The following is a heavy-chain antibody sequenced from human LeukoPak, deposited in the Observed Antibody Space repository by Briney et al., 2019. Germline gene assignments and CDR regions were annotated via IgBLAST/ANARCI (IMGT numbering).Heavy chain of an antibody. Sequence: ASVKVSCKASGYTFTGYYMHWVRQAPGQGLEWMGWINPNSGGTNYAQKFQGRVTMTRDTSISTAYMELSRLRSDDTAVYYCARRGYDSSSYVFFDYWGQGTLVTVSS. CDR3: ARRGYDSSSYVFFDY. D-gene: IGHD3-22*01. CDR2: INPNSGGT. J-gene: IGHJ4*02. V-gene: IGHV1-2*02. CDR1: GYTFTGYY.